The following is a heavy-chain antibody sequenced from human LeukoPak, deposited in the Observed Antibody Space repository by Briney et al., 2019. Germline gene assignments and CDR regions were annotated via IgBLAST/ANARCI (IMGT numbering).Heavy chain of an antibody. CDR3: ARVRRELLYYYYYYMDV. CDR1: GGSISSYY. Sequence: PSETLSLTCTVSGGSISSYYWSWIRQPAGKGLEWIGRIYTSGSTNYNPSLKSRVTMSVDTSKNQFSLKLSSVTAADTAVYYCARVRRELLYYYYYYMDVWGKGTTVTVSS. D-gene: IGHD1-26*01. V-gene: IGHV4-4*07. CDR2: IYTSGST. J-gene: IGHJ6*03.